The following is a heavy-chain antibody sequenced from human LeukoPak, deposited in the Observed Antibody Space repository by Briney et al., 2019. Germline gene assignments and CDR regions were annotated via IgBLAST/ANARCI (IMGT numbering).Heavy chain of an antibody. CDR1: GGSISSSNW. J-gene: IGHJ4*02. Sequence: SGTLSLTCAVSGGSISSSNWWSWVRQPPGKGLEWIGEIYLSGGTNYNPSLKSRVTISVDKSKNQFSLKLSSVTAADTAVYYCARDGSYDFWSGYYTPRPVYFDYWGQGTLVTVSS. CDR2: IYLSGGT. V-gene: IGHV4-4*02. CDR3: ARDGSYDFWSGYYTPRPVYFDY. D-gene: IGHD3-3*01.